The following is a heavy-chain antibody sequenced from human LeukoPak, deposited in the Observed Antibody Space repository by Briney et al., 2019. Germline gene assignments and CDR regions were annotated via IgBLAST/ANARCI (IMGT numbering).Heavy chain of an antibody. Sequence: GGSLRLSCAASGFTYSRYTMNWVRQAPGKGLEWVSIISSGSSYIHYADSVKGRFTISRDNAKNSLYLQMNSLRAEDTAVYYCARDPGYSSSSVFLDCWGQGALVTVSS. CDR3: ARDPGYSSSSVFLDC. CDR2: ISSGSSYI. CDR1: GFTYSRYT. D-gene: IGHD6-6*01. J-gene: IGHJ4*02. V-gene: IGHV3-21*01.